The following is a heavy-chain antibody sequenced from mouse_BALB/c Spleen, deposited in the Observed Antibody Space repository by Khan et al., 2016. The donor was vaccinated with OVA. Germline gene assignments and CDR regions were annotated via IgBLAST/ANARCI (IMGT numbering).Heavy chain of an antibody. Sequence: EVQLQESGPTLVKPSQTLSLTCSVTGDSITSGYWNWIRKFPGNKLEYMGYISYSGSTYYNPSLKSRISITRDTSKNQFYLQLNSVTTEDTATYSSARCNYRYDGDFDYWGQGTTLTVSS. CDR3: ARCNYRYDGDFDY. V-gene: IGHV3-8*02. D-gene: IGHD2-14*01. J-gene: IGHJ2*01. CDR1: GDSITSGY. CDR2: ISYSGST.